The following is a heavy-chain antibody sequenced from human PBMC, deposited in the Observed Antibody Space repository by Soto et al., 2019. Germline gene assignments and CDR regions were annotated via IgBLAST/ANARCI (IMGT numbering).Heavy chain of an antibody. CDR1: GFTFSNYI. D-gene: IGHD3-10*01. CDR3: SRGGGYYYGSGTDAFDV. J-gene: IGHJ3*01. Sequence: EVQLLESGGGLVKPGGSLRLSCEASGFTFSNYIMNWVRQPPGQGLEWVASISGSSTYVYNADSLKGRIAISRDNAKNSLSLELNTSRVEDTAVYYCSRGGGYYYGSGTDAFDVWGQGTLVTVSS. CDR2: ISGSSTYV. V-gene: IGHV3-21*01.